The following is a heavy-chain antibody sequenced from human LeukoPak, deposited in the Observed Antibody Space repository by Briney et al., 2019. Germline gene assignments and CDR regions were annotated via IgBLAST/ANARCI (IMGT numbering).Heavy chain of an antibody. Sequence: GGSLRLSCAASGFTFSSYAMHWVRQAPGKGLEWVAAISYDGSNKYYADSVKGRFTISRDNSKNTLYLQMNSLRAEDTAVYYCARDLYLFDYWGQGTLVTVSS. CDR1: GFTFSSYA. CDR2: ISYDGSNK. CDR3: ARDLYLFDY. J-gene: IGHJ4*02. V-gene: IGHV3-30-3*01.